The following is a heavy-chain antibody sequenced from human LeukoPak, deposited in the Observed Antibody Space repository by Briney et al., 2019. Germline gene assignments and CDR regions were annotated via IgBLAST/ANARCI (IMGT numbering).Heavy chain of an antibody. V-gene: IGHV3-74*01. CDR1: GFTFSSYW. CDR3: ARGRPHGNDY. CDR2: IASDGSST. J-gene: IGHJ4*02. Sequence: GGSLRLSCAASGFTFSSYWMNWVRQAPGKGRVWVSRIASDGSSTTYADSVKGRFSISRDNAKNTLYLQMNSLRVEDTAVYYCARGRPHGNDYWGQGTLVTVSS. D-gene: IGHD4-23*01.